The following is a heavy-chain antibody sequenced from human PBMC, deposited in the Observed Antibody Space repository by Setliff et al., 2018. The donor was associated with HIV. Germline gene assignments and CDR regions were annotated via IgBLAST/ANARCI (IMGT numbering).Heavy chain of an antibody. V-gene: IGHV3-21*01. CDR3: AREAPIQGVTYGFPHFDY. J-gene: IGHJ4*02. D-gene: IGHD3-10*01. CDR2: ISRDNFVR. CDR1: GFDFASFL. Sequence: VGSLRLSCVVSGFDFASFLIHWVRQAPGKGLEWVAFISRDNFVRFYADSVRGRFNVSRDNAQKSLFLQMNSLKADDTAFYYCAREAPIQGVTYGFPHFDYWGQGALVTVSS.